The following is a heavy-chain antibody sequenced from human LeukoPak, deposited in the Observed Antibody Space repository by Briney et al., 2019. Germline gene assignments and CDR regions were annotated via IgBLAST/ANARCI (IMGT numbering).Heavy chain of an antibody. D-gene: IGHD3-22*01. J-gene: IGHJ4*02. Sequence: SVKVSCKASGGTFSSYAISWVRQAPGQGLEWMGRIIPILGIANYAQKFQGRVTITADKSTGTAYMELSSLRSEDTAVYYCARDPDSSGYYYPPFDYWGQGTLVTVSS. CDR1: GGTFSSYA. V-gene: IGHV1-69*04. CDR2: IIPILGIA. CDR3: ARDPDSSGYYYPPFDY.